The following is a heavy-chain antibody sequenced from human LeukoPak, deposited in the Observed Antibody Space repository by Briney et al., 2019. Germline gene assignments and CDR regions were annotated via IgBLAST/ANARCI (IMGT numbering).Heavy chain of an antibody. CDR3: TRDREHGTQDS. V-gene: IGHV4-39*07. CDR2: IYYRGNT. CDR1: VGSFTEYH. J-gene: IGHJ4*02. Sequence: SETLSLTCTVSVGSFTEYHSGGIRDPPAGGVEWIGSIYYRGNTFYNPSLRTRVSISIEPSKGRFSLNLNSVTAADTAVYFCTRDREHGTQDSWGQGTLVTVS. D-gene: IGHD1-26*01.